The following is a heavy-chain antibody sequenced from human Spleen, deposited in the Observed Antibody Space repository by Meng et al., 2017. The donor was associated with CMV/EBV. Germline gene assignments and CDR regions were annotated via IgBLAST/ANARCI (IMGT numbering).Heavy chain of an antibody. CDR3: ARERGTSGYRY. D-gene: IGHD3-22*01. CDR2: IKQDGSGK. CDR1: GGSFSGYY. J-gene: IGHJ4*02. V-gene: IGHV3-7*01. Sequence: GGSLRLSCAVYGGSFSGYYWSWVRQAPGKGLEWVANIKQDGSGKYYVDSVKGRFTIFRDNARNSLYLQMNSLRAEDTAVYYCARERGTSGYRYWGQGTVVTVSS.